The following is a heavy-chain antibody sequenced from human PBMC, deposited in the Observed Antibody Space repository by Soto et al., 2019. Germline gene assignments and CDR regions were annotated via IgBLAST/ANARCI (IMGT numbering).Heavy chain of an antibody. J-gene: IGHJ4*02. V-gene: IGHV3-21*06. D-gene: IGHD6-13*01. CDR1: GFTFTSYT. Sequence: PGGSLRLSCAASGFTFTSYTMNWVRQAPGKGLEWVSSISSSSDYIYYADSMKGRVTISRDNAKNSLFLDMNSLTGGDTAVYYCARARVYATGTLDFWGQGTLVTVSS. CDR2: ISSSSDYI. CDR3: ARARVYATGTLDF.